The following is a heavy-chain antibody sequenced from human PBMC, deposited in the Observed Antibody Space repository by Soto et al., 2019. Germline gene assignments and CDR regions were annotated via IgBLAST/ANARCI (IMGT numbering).Heavy chain of an antibody. V-gene: IGHV3-30-3*01. CDR1: GFTFSSYA. D-gene: IGHD2-15*01. CDR3: ARSDRGGSCYCY. Sequence: QVQLVESGGGVVQPGRSLRLSCAASGFTFSSYAMHWVRQAPGKGLEWVAVISYDGSNKYYADSVKGRFTISRDNSKNTLYLQMNSLRAEDTAVYYCARSDRGGSCYCYWGQGTLVTLSS. J-gene: IGHJ4*02. CDR2: ISYDGSNK.